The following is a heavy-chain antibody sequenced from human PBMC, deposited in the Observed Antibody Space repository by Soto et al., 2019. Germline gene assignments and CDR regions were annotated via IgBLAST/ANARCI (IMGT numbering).Heavy chain of an antibody. Sequence: GGSLRLCCTASGFTFSSNGMPGVLQAPGKGLEWVAVIWSDGSNKYYADSVKGRFTIFRDNSKSTLYLQMNGLRAEDTAVYYCASDGSNKPGFYYGMDVWGQGTTVTVSS. J-gene: IGHJ6*02. CDR1: GFTFSSNG. CDR2: IWSDGSNK. CDR3: ASDGSNKPGFYYGMDV. D-gene: IGHD6-13*01. V-gene: IGHV3-33*01.